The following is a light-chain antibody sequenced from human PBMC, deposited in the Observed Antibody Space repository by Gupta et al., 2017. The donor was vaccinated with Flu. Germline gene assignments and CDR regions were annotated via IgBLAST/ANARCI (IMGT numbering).Light chain of an antibody. CDR1: RSDIGTYNY. V-gene: IGLV2-14*01. CDR3: SSYSTSNTPV. CDR2: EVR. Sequence: QSVLTQPASVSGSPGQSITLSCTGTRSDIGTYNYVSWYHHHPGKAPKLIIFEVRNRPSGISSRFSGSKSGYTASLTISGLQAEDEGVYYCSSYSTSNTPVFGRGTKVTVL. J-gene: IGLJ3*02.